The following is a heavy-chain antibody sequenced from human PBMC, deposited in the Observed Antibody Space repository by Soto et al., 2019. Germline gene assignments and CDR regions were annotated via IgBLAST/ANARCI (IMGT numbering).Heavy chain of an antibody. CDR2: ISGGGGST. Sequence: PGGSLRLSCAASGFTFSSYAMSWVRQAPGKGLEWVSAISGGGGSTYYADSVKGRFTISRDNSKNTLYLQMNSLRAEDTAVYYCAKALAPYCSGGSCEYFDYWGQGTLVNVS. V-gene: IGHV3-23*01. J-gene: IGHJ4*02. CDR1: GFTFSSYA. D-gene: IGHD2-15*01. CDR3: AKALAPYCSGGSCEYFDY.